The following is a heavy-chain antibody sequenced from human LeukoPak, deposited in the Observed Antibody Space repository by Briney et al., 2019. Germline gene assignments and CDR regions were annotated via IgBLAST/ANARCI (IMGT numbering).Heavy chain of an antibody. V-gene: IGHV4-4*07. CDR3: ARDSKNYDILTGYYVDY. CDR2: IYTSGST. CDR1: GGSISSYY. D-gene: IGHD3-9*01. J-gene: IGHJ4*02. Sequence: SETLSLTCTVSGGSISSYYWSWIRQPAGKGLEWIGRIYTSGSTNYNPSLKSRVTMSADTSKNQFPLKLSTVTAADTAVYYCARDSKNYDILTGYYVDYWGQGTLVTVSS.